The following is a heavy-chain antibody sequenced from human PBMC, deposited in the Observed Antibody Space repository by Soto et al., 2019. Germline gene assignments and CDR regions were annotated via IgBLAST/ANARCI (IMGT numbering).Heavy chain of an antibody. D-gene: IGHD3-10*01. CDR3: AREMELLWFGELFDY. V-gene: IGHV1-3*01. Sequence: ASVKVSCKASGYTFTSYAMHWVRQAPGQRLEWMGWINAGNGNTKYSQKFQGRVTITRDTSASTAYMELSSLRSEDTAVYYCAREMELLWFGELFDYWGQGTLVTVSS. CDR1: GYTFTSYA. J-gene: IGHJ4*02. CDR2: INAGNGNT.